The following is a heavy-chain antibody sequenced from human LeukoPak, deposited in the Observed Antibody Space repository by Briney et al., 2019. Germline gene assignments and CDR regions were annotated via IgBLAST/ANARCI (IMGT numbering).Heavy chain of an antibody. CDR2: IIPIFGTA. J-gene: IGHJ5*02. Sequence: GASVKVSCKASGGTFSSYAISWVRQAPGQGLEWMGGIIPIFGTANYAQKFQGRVTMTRDMSTSTVYMELSSLRSEDTAVYYCVRAGGIVSWGQGTLVTVSS. CDR1: GGTFSSYA. CDR3: VRAGGIVS. D-gene: IGHD2/OR15-2a*01. V-gene: IGHV1-69*05.